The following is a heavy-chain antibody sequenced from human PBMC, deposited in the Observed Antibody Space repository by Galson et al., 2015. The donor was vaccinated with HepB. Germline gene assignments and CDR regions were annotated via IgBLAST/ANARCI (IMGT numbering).Heavy chain of an antibody. D-gene: IGHD3-3*02. CDR1: GFIFEDYY. CDR2: ISDSGDYI. CDR3: SSSFVL. V-gene: IGHV3-11*06. Sequence: SLRLSCAASGFIFEDYYMTWIRQAPGKGLEWLSYISDSGDYIDYADSVKGRFTVSRDNAKNSLFLDINSLRPEDTAVYYCSSSFVLWGQGTLVTVSS. J-gene: IGHJ4*02.